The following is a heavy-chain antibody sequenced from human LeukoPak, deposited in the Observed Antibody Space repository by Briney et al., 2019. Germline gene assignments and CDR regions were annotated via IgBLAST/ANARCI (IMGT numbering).Heavy chain of an antibody. V-gene: IGHV1-69*13. CDR2: FIPIFGTA. Sequence: ASVKVSCKASGGTFSSYAISWVRQAPGQGLEWMGGFIPIFGTANYAQKFQGRVTITADESTSTAYMELSSLRSEDTAVYYCARDGAAMARYYFDYWGQGTLVTVSS. J-gene: IGHJ4*02. D-gene: IGHD5-18*01. CDR3: ARDGAAMARYYFDY. CDR1: GGTFSSYA.